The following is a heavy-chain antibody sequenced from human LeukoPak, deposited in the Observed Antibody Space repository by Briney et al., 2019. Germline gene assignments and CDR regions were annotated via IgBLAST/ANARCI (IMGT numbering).Heavy chain of an antibody. D-gene: IGHD6-13*01. CDR2: IIPIFGTA. CDR1: GYTFTGYY. J-gene: IGHJ5*02. V-gene: IGHV1-69*13. CDR3: AKVGGSSSWTGNWFDP. Sequence: SVKVSCKASGYTFTGYYMHWVRQAPGQGLEWMGGIIPIFGTANYAQKFQGRVTITADESTSTAYMELSSLRSEDTAVYYCAKVGGSSSWTGNWFDPWGQGTLVTVSS.